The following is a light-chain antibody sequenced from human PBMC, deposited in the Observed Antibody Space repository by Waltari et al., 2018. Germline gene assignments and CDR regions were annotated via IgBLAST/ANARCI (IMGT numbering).Light chain of an antibody. CDR1: SNDVGGYNS. CDR3: SSQSSNDVVL. V-gene: IGLV2-14*01. J-gene: IGLJ2*01. Sequence: QSALTQPASVSGSPGQSVTIFCAGTSNDVGGYNSVSWYQEHPGQAPRVIIYDVSERPSGVSDRFSGSKSGNTASLTISGLHAEDEADYYCSSQSSNDVVLFGGGTKLTVL. CDR2: DVS.